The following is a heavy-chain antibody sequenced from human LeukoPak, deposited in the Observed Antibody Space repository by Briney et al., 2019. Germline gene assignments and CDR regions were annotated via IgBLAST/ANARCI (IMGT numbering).Heavy chain of an antibody. V-gene: IGHV5-51*01. J-gene: IGHJ3*02. Sequence: GESLKISFKGSGYSFTTNWIAWVRPMPGKGLEWMGIIYPGDSDTRYSPSFQGQVTISADKSISTAYLQWSSLKASDTAMYYCARHIDTDNAFDIWGQGTMVTVSS. CDR2: IYPGDSDT. CDR1: GYSFTTNW. CDR3: ARHIDTDNAFDI. D-gene: IGHD2-2*02.